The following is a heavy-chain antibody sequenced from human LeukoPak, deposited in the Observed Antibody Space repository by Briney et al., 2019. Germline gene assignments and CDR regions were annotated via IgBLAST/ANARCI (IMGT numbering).Heavy chain of an antibody. D-gene: IGHD1-26*01. Sequence: AAVKVSCKASGYTFTSYGISWVRPAPGQGLEWMGWISAYDGNTNYAQKLQGRVTMTTDTSTSTAYMELRSLRSDDTAVYYCARRGPLGATTALSSDYWGQGTLVTVSS. CDR3: ARRGPLGATTALSSDY. J-gene: IGHJ4*02. CDR1: GYTFTSYG. V-gene: IGHV1-18*01. CDR2: ISAYDGNT.